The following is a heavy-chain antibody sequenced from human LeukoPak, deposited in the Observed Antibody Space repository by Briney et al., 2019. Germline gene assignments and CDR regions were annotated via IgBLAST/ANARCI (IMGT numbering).Heavy chain of an antibody. Sequence: GRSLRLSCAAAGLSFSSYEMNWVRQPAGKWMELVSYISSSGSTIYYADSVTGRFTISRDNAKNSLYLQMNSLRAEDTAVYYCARANYGSGSPSDYWGQGTLVTVSS. D-gene: IGHD3-10*01. CDR3: ARANYGSGSPSDY. CDR1: GLSFSSYE. CDR2: ISSSGSTI. J-gene: IGHJ4*02. V-gene: IGHV3-48*03.